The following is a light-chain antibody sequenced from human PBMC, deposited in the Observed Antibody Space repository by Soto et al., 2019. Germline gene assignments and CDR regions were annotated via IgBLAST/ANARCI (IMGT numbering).Light chain of an antibody. J-gene: IGKJ2*01. CDR2: AAS. V-gene: IGKV1-39*01. Sequence: DLQMTQSPSSLSASVGDRVTITCRASQSISSYLNWYQQKPGKAPKLLIYAASSLQSGVPSRFSGSGSGTDFTLTISSLHLEDFATYDCHQSYSTPYTFGQGTKLEIK. CDR1: QSISSY. CDR3: HQSYSTPYT.